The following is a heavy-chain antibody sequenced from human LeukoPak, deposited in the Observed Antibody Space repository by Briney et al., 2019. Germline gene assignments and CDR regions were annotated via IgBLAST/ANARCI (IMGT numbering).Heavy chain of an antibody. CDR1: GFTFSSYG. J-gene: IGHJ1*01. CDR2: ISYDGSNK. D-gene: IGHD3-22*01. V-gene: IGHV3-30*03. Sequence: AGGSLRLSCAASGFTFSSYGMHWVRQAPGKGLEWVAVISYDGSNKYYADSVKGRFTISRDNSKNTLYLQMNSLRSEDTAVYYCASLYYYDNSGYYLGSRHFHHWGQGTLVTVSS. CDR3: ASLYYYDNSGYYLGSRHFHH.